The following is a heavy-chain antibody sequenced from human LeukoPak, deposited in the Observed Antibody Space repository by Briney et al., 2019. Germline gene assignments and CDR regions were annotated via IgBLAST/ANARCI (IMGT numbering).Heavy chain of an antibody. V-gene: IGHV1-8*03. CDR2: MNPNSGNT. J-gene: IGHJ3*02. CDR1: GYTFTSYD. CDR3: AKDLHGDYHSAAFDI. D-gene: IGHD4-17*01. Sequence: GASVKVSCKASGYTFTSYDINWVRQATGQGLEWMGWMNPNSGNTGYAQKFQGRVTITRNTSISTAYMELSSLRSEDTALYYCAKDLHGDYHSAAFDIWGQGTMVTVSS.